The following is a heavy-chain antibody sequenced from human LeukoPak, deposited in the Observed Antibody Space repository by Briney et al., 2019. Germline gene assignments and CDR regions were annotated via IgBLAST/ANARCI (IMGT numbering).Heavy chain of an antibody. CDR2: INHNGNVN. V-gene: IGHV3-7*03. Sequence: GGSLRLSCAASGFTFSSYWMNWARQAPGKGLEWVASINHNGNVNYYVDSVKGRFTISRDNAKNSLYLQMNSLSAEDTAIYYCARGLGSSTSRHTFDIRGQGTMVTVSS. CDR1: GFTFSSYW. CDR3: ARGLGSSTSRHTFDI. D-gene: IGHD2-2*01. J-gene: IGHJ3*02.